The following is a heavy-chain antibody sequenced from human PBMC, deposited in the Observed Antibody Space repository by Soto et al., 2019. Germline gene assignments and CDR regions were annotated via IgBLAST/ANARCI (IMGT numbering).Heavy chain of an antibody. CDR3: ARVAYYDFWSGYYYYYYGMDV. D-gene: IGHD3-3*01. CDR2: IKQDGSEK. CDR1: GFTFSSYW. V-gene: IGHV3-7*01. Sequence: GGSLRLSCAASGFTFSSYWMSWVRQAPGKGLEWVANIKQDGSEKYYVDSVKGRFTISRDNAKNSLYLQMNSLRAEDTAVYYCARVAYYDFWSGYYYYYYGMDVWGQGTTVTVSS. J-gene: IGHJ6*02.